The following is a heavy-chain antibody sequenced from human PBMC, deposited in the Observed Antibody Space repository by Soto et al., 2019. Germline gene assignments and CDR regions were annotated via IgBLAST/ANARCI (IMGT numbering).Heavy chain of an antibody. J-gene: IGHJ4*02. D-gene: IGHD2-15*01. CDR1: GFTFSSYA. CDR3: AIPKVVVVAATPYYFDY. CDR2: ISGSGGST. Sequence: EVQLLESGGGLVQPGGSLRLSCAASGFTFSSYAMSWVRQAPGKGLEWVSAISGSGGSTYYADSVKGRFTISRDNSKNTLYLQMNSLRAEDTAVYYCAIPKVVVVAATPYYFDYWGQGTLVTVSS. V-gene: IGHV3-23*01.